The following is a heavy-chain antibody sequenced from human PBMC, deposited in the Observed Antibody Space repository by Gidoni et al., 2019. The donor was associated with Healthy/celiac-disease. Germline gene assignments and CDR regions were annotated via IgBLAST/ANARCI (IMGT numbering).Heavy chain of an antibody. CDR2: INHSGST. D-gene: IGHD6-6*01. CDR3: ARGRGWARRQYSSPYYFDY. Sequence: QVQLQQWGAGLLKPSETLSPTCAVYGGSFSGYYWSWIRQPPGTGLEWIGEINHSGSTNYNPSLKGRVTISVDTSKNQFSLKLSSVTAADTAVYYCARGRGWARRQYSSPYYFDYWGQGTLVTVSS. J-gene: IGHJ4*02. CDR1: GGSFSGYY. V-gene: IGHV4-34*01.